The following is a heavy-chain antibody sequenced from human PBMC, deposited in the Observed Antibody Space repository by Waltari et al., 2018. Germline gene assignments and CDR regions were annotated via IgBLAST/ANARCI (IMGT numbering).Heavy chain of an antibody. Sequence: QVQLVESGGGVAESGRSLRLSCVGSVIPFTNHGMNWVRQAPGKGLEWVAVIWYDGSNKNYVDSVKGRFTISRDNSKNTMYLEMNRLRAEDTAVYFCARGDGGSGLGASDIWGQGTMVTVSS. J-gene: IGHJ3*02. D-gene: IGHD3-3*01. CDR2: IWYDGSNK. V-gene: IGHV3-33*01. CDR3: ARGDGGSGLGASDI. CDR1: VIPFTNHG.